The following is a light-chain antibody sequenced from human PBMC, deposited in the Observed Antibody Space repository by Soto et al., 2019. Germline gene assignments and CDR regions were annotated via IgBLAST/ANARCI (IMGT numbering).Light chain of an antibody. CDR3: AAWDDSLNGNV. CDR1: SSNIGTST. CDR2: SNN. Sequence: QSVLTQPPSASGTPGQRVTISCSGSSSNIGTSTVNWYHQLPGTAPKLLIYSNNQRPSGVPDRFSGSKSGTSASLAISGLQSEDEADYYCAAWDDSLNGNVFGTGTKLTVL. V-gene: IGLV1-44*01. J-gene: IGLJ1*01.